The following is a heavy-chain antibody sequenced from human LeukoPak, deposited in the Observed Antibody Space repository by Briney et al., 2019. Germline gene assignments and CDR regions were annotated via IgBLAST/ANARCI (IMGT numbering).Heavy chain of an antibody. CDR1: GFTFSSYE. V-gene: IGHV3-48*03. D-gene: IGHD6-19*01. Sequence: PGGSLRLSCAASGFTFSSYEMNWVRQAPGKGLEWVSYISSSGSTIYYADSVKGRFTISRDNAKNSLYLQMNSLRAEDTAVYYCARGRIAVAATDFDYWGQGTLVAVSS. J-gene: IGHJ4*02. CDR2: ISSSGSTI. CDR3: ARGRIAVAATDFDY.